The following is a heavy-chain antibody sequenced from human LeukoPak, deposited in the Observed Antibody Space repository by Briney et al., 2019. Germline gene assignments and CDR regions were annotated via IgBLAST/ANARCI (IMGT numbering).Heavy chain of an antibody. V-gene: IGHV7-4-1*02. Sequence: GASVKVSCKASGYTFGSHTINWVRQAPGQGLEWMGWINMNTGNPTYAQGFAGRFVFSLDASASTAYTQIISLKAEDTAVYYCARDRAFVHFDYWGQGTLVTVSS. J-gene: IGHJ4*02. CDR1: GYTFGSHT. CDR2: INMNTGNP. D-gene: IGHD1-26*01. CDR3: ARDRAFVHFDY.